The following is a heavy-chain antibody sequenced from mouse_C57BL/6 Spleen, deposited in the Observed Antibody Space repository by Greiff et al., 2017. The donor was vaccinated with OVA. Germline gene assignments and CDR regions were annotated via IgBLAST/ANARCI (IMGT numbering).Heavy chain of an antibody. CDR2: IYPGSGST. CDR1: GYTFTSYW. J-gene: IGHJ4*01. Sequence: QVQLKQSGAELVKPGASVKMSCKASGYTFTSYWITWVKQRPGQGLEWIGDIYPGSGSTNYSEKFKSKATLTVDTSSSTAYMQLSSLTSEDSAVYYCARYGGWLPHYYAMDYWGQGTSVTVSS. D-gene: IGHD2-3*01. CDR3: ARYGGWLPHYYAMDY. V-gene: IGHV1-55*01.